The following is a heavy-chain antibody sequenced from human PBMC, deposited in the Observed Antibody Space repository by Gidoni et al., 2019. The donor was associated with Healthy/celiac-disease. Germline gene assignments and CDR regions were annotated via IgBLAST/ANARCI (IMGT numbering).Heavy chain of an antibody. Sequence: EVQLLESGGGLVQPGGSLRLSCAASGFTFSSYAMSWVSQAPGKGLEWVSAISGSGGNTYYADSVKGRFTISRDNSKNTLYLQMNSLRAEDTAVYYCAKDGGIAAAGSYLPYDYWGQGTLVTVSS. CDR3: AKDGGIAAAGSYLPYDY. CDR2: ISGSGGNT. J-gene: IGHJ4*02. D-gene: IGHD6-13*01. CDR1: GFTFSSYA. V-gene: IGHV3-23*01.